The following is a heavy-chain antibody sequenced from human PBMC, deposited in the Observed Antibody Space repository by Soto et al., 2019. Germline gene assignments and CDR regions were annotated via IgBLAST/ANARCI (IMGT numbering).Heavy chain of an antibody. D-gene: IGHD5-12*01. V-gene: IGHV4-59*01. CDR1: GGSISSYF. CDR3: ARGSDFLYYYGMDV. CDR2: IYYSGST. J-gene: IGHJ6*02. Sequence: PSETLSLTCTVSGGSISSYFWTWIRQPPGKGLEWIGYIYYSGSTNYNPSPKSRVTISVDTSKNQFSLKLSSVTAADTAVYYCARGSDFLYYYGMDVRGQGTTVTVSS.